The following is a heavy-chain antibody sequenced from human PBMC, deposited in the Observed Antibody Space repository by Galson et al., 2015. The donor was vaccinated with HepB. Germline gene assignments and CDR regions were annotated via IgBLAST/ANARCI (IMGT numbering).Heavy chain of an antibody. CDR3: AKDSPGAAAGTMDY. D-gene: IGHD6-13*01. J-gene: IGHJ4*02. CDR1: GFDFNSYT. V-gene: IGHV3-48*04. CDR2: ISSSSRTI. Sequence: SLRLSCAGSGFDFNSYTMNWVRQAPGKGLEWVSYISSSSRTIYYADSVKGRFTVSRDNAKKSLFLQMESLRAEDTAVYYCAKDSPGAAAGTMDYWGQGTLVTVSS.